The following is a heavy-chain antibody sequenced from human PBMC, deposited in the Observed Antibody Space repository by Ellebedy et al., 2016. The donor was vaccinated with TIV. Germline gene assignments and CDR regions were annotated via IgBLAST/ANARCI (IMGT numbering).Heavy chain of an antibody. V-gene: IGHV3-7*01. J-gene: IGHJ4*02. Sequence: GESLKISCAASGFTVSHAWMSWVRQAPGKGLEWVANIKQDGGEIYYVDSVKGRFTISRDNAKNSPSLQMNSLRAEDTAIYYCARDKIAGATHFDLWGQGTLVTVSS. D-gene: IGHD1-26*01. CDR3: ARDKIAGATHFDL. CDR1: GFTVSHAW. CDR2: IKQDGGEI.